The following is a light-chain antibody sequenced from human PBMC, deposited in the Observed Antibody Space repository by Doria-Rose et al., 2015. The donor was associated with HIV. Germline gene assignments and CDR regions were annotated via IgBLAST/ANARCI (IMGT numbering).Light chain of an antibody. CDR1: QSLLHTIGYNY. CDR2: LGS. J-gene: IGKJ2*02. V-gene: IGKV2-28*01. Sequence: DIVLTQSPLSLPVTPGQPASISCRSSQSLLHTIGYNYLDWYLQKPGQSPQLLIYLGSNRASGVPDRFSGSGSGTDFTLKISRVEAEDVGVYYCMQALQTPCTFGQGTKLEIK. CDR3: MQALQTPCT.